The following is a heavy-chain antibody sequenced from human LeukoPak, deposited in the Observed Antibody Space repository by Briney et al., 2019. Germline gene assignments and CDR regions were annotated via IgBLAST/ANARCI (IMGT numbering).Heavy chain of an antibody. V-gene: IGHV3-9*01. CDR1: GFTFDDYA. CDR2: ISWNSGSI. Sequence: QAGGSLRLSCAASGFTFDDYAMPWVRQAPGKGLEWVSGISWNSGSIGYADSVRGRFTISRDNAKNSLYLQMNSLRAEDTALYYCAKDSTGYSSGWYEYWGQGTLVTVSS. J-gene: IGHJ4*02. CDR3: AKDSTGYSSGWYEY. D-gene: IGHD6-19*01.